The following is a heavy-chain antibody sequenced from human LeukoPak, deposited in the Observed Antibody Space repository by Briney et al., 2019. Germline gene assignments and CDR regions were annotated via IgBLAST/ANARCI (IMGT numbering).Heavy chain of an antibody. Sequence: XXAMSWVRQAPGKGLEWVSAISGSGGSTYYADSVKGRFTISRDNSKNTLYLQMNSLRAEDTAVYYCAKVYYDSSGSYYFDYWGQGTLVTVSS. D-gene: IGHD3-22*01. J-gene: IGHJ4*02. V-gene: IGHV3-23*01. CDR3: AKVYYDSSGSYYFDY. CDR1: XXA. CDR2: ISGSGGST.